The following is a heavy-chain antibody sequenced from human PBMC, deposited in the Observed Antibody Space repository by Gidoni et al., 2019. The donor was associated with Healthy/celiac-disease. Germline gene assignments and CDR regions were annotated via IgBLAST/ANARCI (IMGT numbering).Heavy chain of an antibody. CDR3: ARYRAKGIAAAGTNYYYGMDV. V-gene: IGHV3-33*01. Sequence: QVQLVESGGGVVQTGRSLRRSCAASGFNFSSDGMHWVRQAPGKGLEWVAVIWYDGSNKSYADSVKGRFTISRDNSKNTLYLQMNSLRAEDTAVYYCARYRAKGIAAAGTNYYYGMDVWGQGTTVTVSS. CDR1: GFNFSSDG. CDR2: IWYDGSNK. J-gene: IGHJ6*02. D-gene: IGHD6-13*01.